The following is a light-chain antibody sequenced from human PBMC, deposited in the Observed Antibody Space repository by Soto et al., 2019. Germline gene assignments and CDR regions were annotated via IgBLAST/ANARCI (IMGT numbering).Light chain of an antibody. CDR2: GAS. CDR3: QQYRTSPPLT. J-gene: IGKJ4*01. CDR1: QSVGSNS. V-gene: IGKV3-20*01. Sequence: EFVLTQSPGTLSLSPGERATLSCRASQSVGSNSLAWYQQKPGQAPRILIYGASTRATGIPDRFSGSGSGTNFTLTISSLEPEDFAVYYCQQYRTSPPLTFGGGTKVDIK.